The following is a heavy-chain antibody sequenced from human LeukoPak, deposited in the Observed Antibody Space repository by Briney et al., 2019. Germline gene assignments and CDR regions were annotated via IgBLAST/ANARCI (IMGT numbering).Heavy chain of an antibody. V-gene: IGHV3-23*01. CDR3: AKARVRCGEPSQLGMDV. CDR2: ISGSGGST. Sequence: GGSVRLSCAASGFTFSSYAMSWVRQAPGKGLEWVSAISGSGGSTYYADSVKGRFTISRDNSKNTLYLQMNRRRPEDTAVYYCAKARVRCGEPSQLGMDVWGQGTTVTVSS. CDR1: GFTFSSYA. D-gene: IGHD4-17*01. J-gene: IGHJ6*02.